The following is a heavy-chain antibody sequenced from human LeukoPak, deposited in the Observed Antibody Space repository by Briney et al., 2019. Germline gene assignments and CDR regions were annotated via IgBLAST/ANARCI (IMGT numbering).Heavy chain of an antibody. D-gene: IGHD4-17*01. V-gene: IGHV1-69*05. CDR1: GGTFSSYA. J-gene: IGHJ2*01. Sequence: SVKVSCKASGGTFSSYAISWVRQAPGQGLEWMGRIIPIFGTANYAQKFQGRVTITTDESTSTAYMELSSLRSEDTAVYYCARDFPPDYGEYLEYFDLWGRGTLVTVSS. CDR2: IIPIFGTA. CDR3: ARDFPPDYGEYLEYFDL.